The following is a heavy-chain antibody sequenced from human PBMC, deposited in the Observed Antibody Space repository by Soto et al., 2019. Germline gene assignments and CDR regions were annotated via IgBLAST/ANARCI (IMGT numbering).Heavy chain of an antibody. Sequence: EVQLLESGGGLVQPGGYLRISCAASGFTFSSYAMSWVRQAPGKGLECLSTISGSGGRAYYADSVKGRFTITRDNSNNTLHLQMNSLRAEDTAVYYCAKASDYDDILTGLHWGQGTLVTVSA. CDR3: AKASDYDDILTGLH. J-gene: IGHJ4*02. D-gene: IGHD3-9*01. CDR2: ISGSGGRA. CDR1: GFTFSSYA. V-gene: IGHV3-23*01.